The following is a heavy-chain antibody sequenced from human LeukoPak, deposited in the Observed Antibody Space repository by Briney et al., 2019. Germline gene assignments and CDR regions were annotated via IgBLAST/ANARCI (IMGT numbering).Heavy chain of an antibody. CDR1: GFTFSSHW. J-gene: IGHJ4*02. V-gene: IGHV3-74*01. CDR2: INTDQSAA. CDR3: ARELAGPTDY. Sequence: GGSLRLSCAASGFTFSSHWMHWVRQAPGKGLLWVARINTDQSAATYADFAKGRFTISRDNAKNRVYLELNSLRVDDTAVYYCARELAGPTDYWGQGTLVIVSS.